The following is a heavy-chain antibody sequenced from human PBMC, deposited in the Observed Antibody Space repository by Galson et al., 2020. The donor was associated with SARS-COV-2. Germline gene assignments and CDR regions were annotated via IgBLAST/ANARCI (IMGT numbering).Heavy chain of an antibody. CDR3: AQGYDYGWGSPQRYYGMDV. V-gene: IGHV2-5*01. CDR1: GFSLSTSGVG. Sequence: SGPTLVKPTQTLTLTCTFSGFSLSTSGVGVGWIRQPPGKALEWLALIYWNDDKRYSPSLKSRLTITKDTSKNQVVLTMTNMDPVDTATYYCAQGYDYGWGSPQRYYGMDVWGQGTTVTVSS. J-gene: IGHJ6*02. CDR2: IYWNDDK. D-gene: IGHD3-16*01.